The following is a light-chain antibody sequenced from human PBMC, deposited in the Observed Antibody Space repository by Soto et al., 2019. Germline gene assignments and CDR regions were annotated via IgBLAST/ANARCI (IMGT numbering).Light chain of an antibody. CDR1: SGHSSYA. V-gene: IGLV4-69*01. J-gene: IGLJ2*01. CDR2: LDSDGSH. Sequence: QLVLTQSPSASASLGASVKLTCTLSSGHSSYAIAWHQQQPEKGPRYLMKLDSDGSHTKGDAIPDRFSGSSSGAERYLTISSLQSEDEADYYGQTWGTGIHVVFGGGTKLTVL. CDR3: QTWGTGIHVV.